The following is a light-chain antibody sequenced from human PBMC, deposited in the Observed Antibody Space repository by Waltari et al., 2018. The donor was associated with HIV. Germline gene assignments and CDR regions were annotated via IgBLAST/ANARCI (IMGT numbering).Light chain of an antibody. CDR2: DTD. CDR3: ATWDNNLYVGQV. Sequence: QSVLTQPPSLSAAPGRKVTISCPGRDSNIGNNFVSWYQQLPGAAPKLLIYDTDIRASGMSDRFSGSKAGTSATLGITGLQAGDEADYYCATWDNNLYVGQVFGGGTKLTVL. CDR1: DSNIGNNF. J-gene: IGLJ3*02. V-gene: IGLV1-51*01.